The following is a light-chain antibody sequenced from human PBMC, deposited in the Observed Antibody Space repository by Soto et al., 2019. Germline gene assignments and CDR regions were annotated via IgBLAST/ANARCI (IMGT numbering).Light chain of an antibody. V-gene: IGLV1-40*01. CDR2: DNS. Sequence: QSLLTQSPSVSGAPGQRVTISCTGSSSNIGAFDGLDWYQQLPGTSPKLLIYDNSNRPSGFADRFSGSKSVTSASLAITGRQAEDEDDYYCQSYYSRLXRWVVGAGTQLXV. CDR1: SSNIGAFDG. J-gene: IGLJ7*01. CDR3: QSYYSRLXRWV.